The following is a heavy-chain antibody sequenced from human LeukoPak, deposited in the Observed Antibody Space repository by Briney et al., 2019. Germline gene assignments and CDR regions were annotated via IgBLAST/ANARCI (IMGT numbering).Heavy chain of an antibody. CDR3: ARVRRYCTNGVCYTVDY. J-gene: IGHJ4*02. V-gene: IGHV3-21*01. D-gene: IGHD2-8*01. Sequence: GGSLRLSCAASGFTFSSYSMNWVRQAPGKGLEWVSSISSSSSYIYYADSVKGRFTISRDNAKNSLYLQMNSLRAEDTAVYYCARVRRYCTNGVCYTVDYWGQGTLVTVSS. CDR2: ISSSSSYI. CDR1: GFTFSSYS.